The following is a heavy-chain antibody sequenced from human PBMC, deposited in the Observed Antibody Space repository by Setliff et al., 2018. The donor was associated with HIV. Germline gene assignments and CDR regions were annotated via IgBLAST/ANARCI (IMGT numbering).Heavy chain of an antibody. CDR1: GFTFSTHW. V-gene: IGHV3-7*03. D-gene: IGHD3-3*01. CDR2: INPDGSEN. CDR3: ARWRWQQPEFDY. J-gene: IGHJ4*02. Sequence: PGESLKISCAASGFTFSTHWMSWVRQAPGKGLDWVANINPDGSENHDVDSGKGRFTISRDNAKDSLYLEMNSLRAEDTDVYYCARWRWQQPEFDYWGQGTLVTVSS.